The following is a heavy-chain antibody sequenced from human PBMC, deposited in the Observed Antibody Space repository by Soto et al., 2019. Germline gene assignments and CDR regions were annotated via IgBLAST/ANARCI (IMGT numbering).Heavy chain of an antibody. CDR3: AREWGGNIAYYSSDH. CDR1: GYTFTDYQ. CDR2: INPNSGGT. J-gene: IGHJ4*02. D-gene: IGHD3-16*01. Sequence: ASVKVSCKASGYTFTDYQMHWVRQAPGQGLEWMGWINPNSGGTNYAQKFQGRVTMTRDTSISTAYMELSRLTSDDTAIYYCAREWGGNIAYYSSDHWGQGTLVTVSS. V-gene: IGHV1-2*02.